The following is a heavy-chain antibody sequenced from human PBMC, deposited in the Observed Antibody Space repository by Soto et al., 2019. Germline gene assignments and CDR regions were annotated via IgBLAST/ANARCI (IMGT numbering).Heavy chain of an antibody. CDR3: ARGTRPVTLDY. V-gene: IGHV4-61*01. D-gene: IGHD4-17*01. J-gene: IGHJ4*02. CDR1: GGSVSSGSYY. CDR2: IYYSGST. Sequence: SLTCTVSGGSVSSGSYYWSWIRQPPGKGLEWIGYIYYSGSTNYNPSLKSRVTISVDTSKNQFSLKLSSVTAADTAVYYCARGTRPVTLDYWGQGTLVTVSS.